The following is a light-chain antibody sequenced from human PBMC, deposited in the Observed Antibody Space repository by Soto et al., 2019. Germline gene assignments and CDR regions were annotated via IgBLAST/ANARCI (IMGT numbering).Light chain of an antibody. CDR3: QQYGTSEII. Sequence: EIVLTQSPGTLSLSPGDRATLSCRASQSVSSTYLAWYQQKPGQAPRLLIYDASSRATGIPDRFSGSGSGTDFTLTISRLEPEDFAVYYCQQYGTSEIIFGQGKRLEIK. CDR2: DAS. CDR1: QSVSSTY. J-gene: IGKJ5*01. V-gene: IGKV3-20*01.